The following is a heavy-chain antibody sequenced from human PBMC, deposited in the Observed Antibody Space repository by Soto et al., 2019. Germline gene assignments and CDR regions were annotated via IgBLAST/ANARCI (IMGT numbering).Heavy chain of an antibody. CDR2: MNPNSGNT. Sequence: QVQLVQSGAEVKKPGASVKVSCKASGYTFTSYDINWVRQATGQGVEWMGWMNPNSGNTAYAQKFQGRVTMTRNTPQSNAYLEASSPGSADQAVSYGPREPSRGGGNWFDPWGQGTLVTVSS. V-gene: IGHV1-8*01. CDR3: PREPSRGGGNWFDP. J-gene: IGHJ5*02. CDR1: GYTFTSYD. D-gene: IGHD3-10*01.